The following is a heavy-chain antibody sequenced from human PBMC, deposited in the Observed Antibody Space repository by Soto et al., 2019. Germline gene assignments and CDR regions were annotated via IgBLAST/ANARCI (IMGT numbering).Heavy chain of an antibody. CDR3: ARPAATVIFYSGMDV. CDR1: GFTFSDYA. V-gene: IGHV3-30-3*01. J-gene: IGHJ6*02. Sequence: QVQLVESGGGVVQPGRSLRLSCAASGFTFSDYAMHWVRQAPGKGLEWVAIISFDGSNEHYADSVQGRFTISRDNSENTLYLQMNSLRADDTAVYYCARPAATVIFYSGMDVWGQGTTVTVSS. CDR2: ISFDGSNE. D-gene: IGHD4-17*01.